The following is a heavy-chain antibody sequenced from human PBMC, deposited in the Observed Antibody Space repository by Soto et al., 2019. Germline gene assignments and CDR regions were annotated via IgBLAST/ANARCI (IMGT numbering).Heavy chain of an antibody. V-gene: IGHV5-51*01. CDR3: ARHEATYYNFYGMDV. J-gene: IGHJ6*02. CDR1: GGRVTTYW. Sequence: GEAVKLSCASCGGRVTTYWMAWVRPLPGKGLEWMGSIHPGESDTRYSPSFQGQVTISADRSITTAYLQWSSLKASDTAMYYCARHEATYYNFYGMDVWGQATTVTLS. CDR2: IHPGESDT.